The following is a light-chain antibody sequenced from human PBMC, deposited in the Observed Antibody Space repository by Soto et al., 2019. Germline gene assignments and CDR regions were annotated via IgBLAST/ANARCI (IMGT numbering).Light chain of an antibody. J-gene: IGKJ1*01. Sequence: DIQMTQSPSTLSAFVGDRVTITCRASQSITSWLACFQQKPGKAPELLIYDASILRSGVPSRFSGSGSGTEFTLTISSLQPDDFATYYCQQYNGYYPRTFGQGTKVEIK. CDR1: QSITSW. V-gene: IGKV1-5*01. CDR2: DAS. CDR3: QQYNGYYPRT.